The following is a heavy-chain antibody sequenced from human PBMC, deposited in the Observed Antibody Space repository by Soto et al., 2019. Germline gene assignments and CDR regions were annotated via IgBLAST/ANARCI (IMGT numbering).Heavy chain of an antibody. D-gene: IGHD3-16*01. CDR3: VREEYGGSYYFDH. J-gene: IGHJ4*02. CDR2: INVDGSDI. Sequence: GGSLRLSCAASGFTFRRYWMSWVRQAPGKGLVWVSRINVDGSDIDYADSVKGRFTFSRDNAKNTLYLQMNSLRAEDTAVYYCVREEYGGSYYFDHWGQGTQVTVSS. CDR1: GFTFRRYW. V-gene: IGHV3-74*01.